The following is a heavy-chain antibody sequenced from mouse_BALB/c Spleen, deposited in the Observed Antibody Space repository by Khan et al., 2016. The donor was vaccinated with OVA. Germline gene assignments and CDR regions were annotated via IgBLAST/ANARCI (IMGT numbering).Heavy chain of an antibody. J-gene: IGHJ4*01. CDR3: ARAYYGNYRETMDY. V-gene: IGHV2-6-7*01. CDR1: GFSLTGYG. Sequence: QVQLKQSGPGLVAPSQSLSITFTVSGFSLTGYGVNWVRQPPGKGLEWLGMIWGDGSTDYNSALKSRLSISKDKPKSQVFLQMNSLQTDYTAMYFCARAYYGNYRETMDYWGQGTSVTVSS. CDR2: IWGDGST. D-gene: IGHD2-10*01.